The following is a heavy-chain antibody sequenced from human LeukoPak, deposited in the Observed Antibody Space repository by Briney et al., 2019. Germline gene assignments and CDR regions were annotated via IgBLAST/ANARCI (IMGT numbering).Heavy chain of an antibody. Sequence: GGSLRLSCAASGFTFSSYEMNWVRQAPGKGLEWVSYISSSGNTIYYADSVKGRFTISRDNAKNSLYLQMNSLRAEDTAVYYCAKDPTYYYGSGSYSPFDYWGQGTLVTVSS. D-gene: IGHD3-10*01. CDR3: AKDPTYYYGSGSYSPFDY. CDR2: ISSSGNTI. J-gene: IGHJ4*02. CDR1: GFTFSSYE. V-gene: IGHV3-48*03.